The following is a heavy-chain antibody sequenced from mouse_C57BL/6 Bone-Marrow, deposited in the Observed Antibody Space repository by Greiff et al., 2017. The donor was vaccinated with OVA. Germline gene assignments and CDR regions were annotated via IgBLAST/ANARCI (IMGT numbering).Heavy chain of an antibody. J-gene: IGHJ1*03. D-gene: IGHD2-4*01. CDR3: ARDYDYDGTYWYFDV. V-gene: IGHV1-50*01. CDR2: IDPSDSYT. CDR1: GYTFTSYW. Sequence: VQLQQPGAELVKPGASVKLSCKASGYTFTSYWMQWVKQRPGQGLEWIGEIDPSDSYTNSNQKLKGKATLTVDTSSSTAYMQLSSLTSEDSAVYYCARDYDYDGTYWYFDVWGTGTTVTVSS.